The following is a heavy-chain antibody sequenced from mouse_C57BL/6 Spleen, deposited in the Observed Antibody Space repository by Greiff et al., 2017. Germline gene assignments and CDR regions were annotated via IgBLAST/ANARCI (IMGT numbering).Heavy chain of an antibody. CDR3: ARSLTGAWFAY. CDR2: INPNNGGT. J-gene: IGHJ3*01. D-gene: IGHD4-1*01. V-gene: IGHV1-18*01. CDR1: GFTFTDYN. Sequence: VQLQQSGPELVKPGASVKIPCKASGFTFTDYNLDWVQQSHGKSLEWIGDINPNNGGTIYNQKFKGKATLTVDKSSSTAYMERRSLTAEDTAVYYCARSLTGAWFAYWGQGTLVTVSA.